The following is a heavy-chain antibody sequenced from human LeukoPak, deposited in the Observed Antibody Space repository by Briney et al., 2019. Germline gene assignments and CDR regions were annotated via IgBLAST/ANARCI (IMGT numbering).Heavy chain of an antibody. CDR3: ARDRWLQLVSIPSRMDV. V-gene: IGHV1-69*06. CDR2: IIPIFGTA. D-gene: IGHD5-24*01. CDR1: GGTFSSYA. J-gene: IGHJ6*03. Sequence: ASVKVSCKASGGTFSSYAISWVRQAPGQGLEWMGRIIPIFGTANYAQKFQGRVTITADKSTSTAYMELSSLRSEDTAVYYCARDRWLQLVSIPSRMDVWGKGTTVTVSS.